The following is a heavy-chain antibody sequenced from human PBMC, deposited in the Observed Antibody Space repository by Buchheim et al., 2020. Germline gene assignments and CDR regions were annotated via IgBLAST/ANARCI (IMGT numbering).Heavy chain of an antibody. CDR2: INPNSGGT. Sequence: QVQLVQSGAEVKKPGASVKVSCKASGYTFTGYYMHWVRQAPGQGLEWMGWINPNSGGTNYAQKFQGRVTMTRNTSISTAYMELSSLRSEDTAVYYCARGPPTGSSWYFGWFDPWGQGTL. CDR3: ARGPPTGSSWYFGWFDP. J-gene: IGHJ5*02. V-gene: IGHV1-2*02. D-gene: IGHD6-13*01. CDR1: GYTFTGYY.